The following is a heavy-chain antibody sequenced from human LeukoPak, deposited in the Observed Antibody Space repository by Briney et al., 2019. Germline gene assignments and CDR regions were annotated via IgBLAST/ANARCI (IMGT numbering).Heavy chain of an antibody. D-gene: IGHD3-10*01. J-gene: IGHJ4*02. CDR3: ARASITMVRGVIPPDY. CDR2: IYYSGST. V-gene: IGHV4-30-4*01. Sequence: SQTLSLTCTVSGGSISSGDYYWSWIRQPPGKGLEWIGYIYYSGSTYYNPSLKSRVTLSVDTSKNQFSLKLSSVTAADTAVYYCARASITMVRGVIPPDYWGQGTLVTVSS. CDR1: GGSISSGDYY.